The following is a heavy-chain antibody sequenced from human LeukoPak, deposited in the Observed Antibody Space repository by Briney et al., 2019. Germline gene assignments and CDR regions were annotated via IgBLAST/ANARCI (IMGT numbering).Heavy chain of an antibody. CDR1: GGSISSGSYY. J-gene: IGHJ5*02. V-gene: IGHV4-61*09. D-gene: IGHD2-15*01. CDR2: IYTSGST. Sequence: PSQTLSLTCTVSGGSISSGSYYWGWIRQPAGTGLEWIGHIYTSGSTNYNPSLKSRVTISVDTSKNQFSLKLSSVTAADTAVYYCARAACSGGSCSFDPWGQGTLVTVSS. CDR3: ARAACSGGSCSFDP.